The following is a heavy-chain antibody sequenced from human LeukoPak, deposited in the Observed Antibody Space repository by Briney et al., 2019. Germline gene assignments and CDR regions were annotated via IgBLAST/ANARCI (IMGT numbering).Heavy chain of an antibody. V-gene: IGHV4-39*01. Sequence: PSETLSLTCTVSGGSISSSYYWGWIRQPPGKGLEWIGSVSYSGSTYYNPSLKSRVTISVDTSKNQFSLKLSSVTAADTAVYYCATGYYFDYWGQGTLVTVSS. D-gene: IGHD7-27*01. CDR1: GGSISSSYY. CDR3: ATGYYFDY. J-gene: IGHJ4*02. CDR2: VSYSGST.